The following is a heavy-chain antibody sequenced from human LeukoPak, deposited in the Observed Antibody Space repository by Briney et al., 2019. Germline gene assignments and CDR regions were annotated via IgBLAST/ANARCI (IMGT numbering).Heavy chain of an antibody. CDR1: GFTFSSYW. J-gene: IGHJ4*02. Sequence: GGSLRLSCAASGFTFSSYWMHWVRQAPGKGLVWVSRINSDGSSTNYADSVKGRSTISRDNAKNTLYLQMNSLRAEDTAVYHCARDTAGIGVDYWGQGTLVTVSS. D-gene: IGHD3-16*01. CDR2: INSDGSST. CDR3: ARDTAGIGVDY. V-gene: IGHV3-74*01.